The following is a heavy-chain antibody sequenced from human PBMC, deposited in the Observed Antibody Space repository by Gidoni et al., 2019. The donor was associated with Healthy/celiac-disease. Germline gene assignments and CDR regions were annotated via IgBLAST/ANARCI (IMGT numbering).Heavy chain of an antibody. D-gene: IGHD4-17*01. V-gene: IGHV3-7*03. CDR1: GFTFRSYG. Sequence: EVQLVESGGGLVQPGGALRLSCAASGFTFRSYGMSWVRQAPGKGLEWVANIKQDGSEKYYVDSVKGRFTISRDNAKNSLYLQMNSLRAEDTAVYYCARDSRAVYGDYSVDWFDPWGQGTLVTVSS. CDR2: IKQDGSEK. J-gene: IGHJ5*02. CDR3: ARDSRAVYGDYSVDWFDP.